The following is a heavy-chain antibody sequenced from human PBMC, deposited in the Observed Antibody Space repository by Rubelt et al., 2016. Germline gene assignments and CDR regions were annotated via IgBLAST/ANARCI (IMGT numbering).Heavy chain of an antibody. D-gene: IGHD3-22*01. Sequence: GGTNYNPSLKSRVTISVDTSKNQFSLKLSSVTAADTAAYYCARVNGYYYDSSGYYPNWFDPWGQGTLVTVSS. V-gene: IGHV4-59*01. CDR2: GGT. CDR3: ARVNGYYYDSSGYYPNWFDP. J-gene: IGHJ5*02.